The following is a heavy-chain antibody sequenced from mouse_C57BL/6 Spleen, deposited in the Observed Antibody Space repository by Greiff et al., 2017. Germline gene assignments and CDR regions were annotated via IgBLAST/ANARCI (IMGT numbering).Heavy chain of an antibody. CDR1: GYTFTSYW. J-gene: IGHJ3*01. Sequence: VKLQESGAELVKPGASVKMSCKASGYTFTSYWITWVKQRPGQGLEWIGDIYPGSGSTNYNEKFKSKATLTVDTSSSTAYMQLSSLTSEDSAVYYCARWAYDYDGFAYWGQGTLVTVSA. V-gene: IGHV1-55*01. CDR3: ARWAYDYDGFAY. D-gene: IGHD2-4*01. CDR2: IYPGSGST.